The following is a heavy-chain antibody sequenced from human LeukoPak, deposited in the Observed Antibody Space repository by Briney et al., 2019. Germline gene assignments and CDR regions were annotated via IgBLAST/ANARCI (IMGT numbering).Heavy chain of an antibody. Sequence: SGGSLRLSCAASGFTFSSYWMHWGRQAPGKGLVWVSRINSDGTTSYADSVKGRFTISRDNVKNTLYLQMNSLRAEDTAVYYCARDPIIIVPAALDYWGQGTLVTVSS. V-gene: IGHV3-74*01. CDR3: ARDPIIIVPAALDY. CDR1: GFTFSSYW. D-gene: IGHD2-2*01. J-gene: IGHJ4*02. CDR2: INSDGTT.